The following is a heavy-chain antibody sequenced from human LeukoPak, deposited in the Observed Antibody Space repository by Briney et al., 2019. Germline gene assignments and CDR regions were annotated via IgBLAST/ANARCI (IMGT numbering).Heavy chain of an antibody. CDR2: IYSGGST. CDR3: ARGDIGPGYYFH. J-gene: IGHJ4*02. D-gene: IGHD3-9*01. Sequence: GGSLRLSCAASGFTVSSNYMSWVRQAPGKGLEWVSVIYSGGSTYYADSVKGRFTISRDNSKNTLYLRMNSLRADDTAVYYCARGDIGPGYYFHWGQGTLVTVSS. CDR1: GFTVSSNY. V-gene: IGHV3-53*01.